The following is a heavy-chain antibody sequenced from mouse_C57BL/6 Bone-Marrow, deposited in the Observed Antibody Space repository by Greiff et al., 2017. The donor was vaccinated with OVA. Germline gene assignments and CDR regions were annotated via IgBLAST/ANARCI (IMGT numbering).Heavy chain of an antibody. Sequence: QVQLQQSGAELVKPGASVKISCKASGYTFTDYYINWVKQRPGQGLEWIGKIGPGSGSTYYNEKFKGKATLTADKSSSTAYMQLSSLTSEDSAVYFCAREDYYGSSPPWYFDVWGTGTTVTVSS. CDR1: GYTFTDYY. CDR3: AREDYYGSSPPWYFDV. CDR2: IGPGSGST. J-gene: IGHJ1*03. V-gene: IGHV1-77*01. D-gene: IGHD1-1*01.